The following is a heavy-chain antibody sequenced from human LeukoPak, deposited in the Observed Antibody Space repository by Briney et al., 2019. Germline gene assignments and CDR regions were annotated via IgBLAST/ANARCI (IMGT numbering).Heavy chain of an antibody. CDR3: ARSWYVPFDY. D-gene: IGHD6-13*01. CDR2: INHSGST. V-gene: IGHV4-34*01. CDR1: GGYFSGYY. J-gene: IGHJ4*02. Sequence: SETLSLTCAVYGGYFSGYYWSWIRQPPGKGLEWIGEINHSGSTNYNPSLKSRVTISVDTSKNQFSLKLSSVTAADTAVYYCARSWYVPFDYWGQGTLVTVSS.